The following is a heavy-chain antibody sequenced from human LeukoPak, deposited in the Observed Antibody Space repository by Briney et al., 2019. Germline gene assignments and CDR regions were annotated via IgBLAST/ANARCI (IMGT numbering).Heavy chain of an antibody. J-gene: IGHJ4*02. Sequence: PSETLSLTCTVSGGSISSYYWSWIRQPPGKGLEWTGYIYYSGSTNYDPSLKSRVTISVDTSKNQFSLKLSSVTAADTAVYYCARDDGDYEHSLDYWGQGTLVTVSS. CDR1: GGSISSYY. D-gene: IGHD4-17*01. CDR2: IYYSGST. CDR3: ARDDGDYEHSLDY. V-gene: IGHV4-59*01.